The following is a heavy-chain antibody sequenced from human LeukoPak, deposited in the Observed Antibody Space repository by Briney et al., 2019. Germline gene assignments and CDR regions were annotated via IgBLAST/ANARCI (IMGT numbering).Heavy chain of an antibody. CDR3: ARDKVATRGYSSGWSPSFDY. CDR2: ISSSSSYI. Sequence: GGSLRLSCAASGFTFSSYSMSWVRQAPGKGLEWVSSISSSSSYIYYADSVKGRFTISRDNAKNSLYLQMNSLRAEDTAVYYCARDKVATRGYSSGWSPSFDYWGQGTLVTVSS. CDR1: GFTFSSYS. D-gene: IGHD6-19*01. V-gene: IGHV3-21*01. J-gene: IGHJ4*02.